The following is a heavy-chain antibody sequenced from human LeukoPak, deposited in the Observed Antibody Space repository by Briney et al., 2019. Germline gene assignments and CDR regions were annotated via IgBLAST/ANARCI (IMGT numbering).Heavy chain of an antibody. D-gene: IGHD3-22*01. CDR1: GFPFAPFW. J-gene: IGHJ4*02. Sequence: PGGSLRLSCAASGFPFAPFWMTWVRQAPGKGPEFVATMNRDGSEVAYGDSVRDRFTISRDNAKNSLYLQMYSLRAEDTAVYYCARGIDGWLYLYYWGQGALVTVSS. CDR3: ARGIDGWLYLYY. CDR2: MNRDGSEV. V-gene: IGHV3-7*04.